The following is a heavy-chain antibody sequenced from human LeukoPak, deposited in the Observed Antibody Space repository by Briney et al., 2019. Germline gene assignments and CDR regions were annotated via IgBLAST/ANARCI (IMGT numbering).Heavy chain of an antibody. CDR1: GGSFTGYY. Sequence: SETLSLTCAVYGGSFTGYYWSWIRQPPGKGLEWIGEINHSGSTNYNPSLKSGVTISVDTSKNQFSLKLSSVTAADTAVYYCARVNAVSSAGAFDIWGQGTMVTVSS. V-gene: IGHV4-34*01. D-gene: IGHD2-2*01. CDR2: INHSGST. CDR3: ARVNAVSSAGAFDI. J-gene: IGHJ3*02.